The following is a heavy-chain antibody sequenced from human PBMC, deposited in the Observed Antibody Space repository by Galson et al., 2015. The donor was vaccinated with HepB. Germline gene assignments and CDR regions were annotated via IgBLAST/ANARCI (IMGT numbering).Heavy chain of an antibody. CDR1: GCTFTSYA. J-gene: IGHJ4*02. D-gene: IGHD3-3*01. CDR3: ARGEYYDFWSGYFDY. Sequence: SVKVSCKASGCTFTSYAMHWVRQAPGQRLEWMGWINAGNGNTKYSQKFQGIVTITRDTSASTAYMELSSLRSEDTAVYYCARGEYYDFWSGYFDYWGQGTLVTVSS. V-gene: IGHV1-3*01. CDR2: INAGNGNT.